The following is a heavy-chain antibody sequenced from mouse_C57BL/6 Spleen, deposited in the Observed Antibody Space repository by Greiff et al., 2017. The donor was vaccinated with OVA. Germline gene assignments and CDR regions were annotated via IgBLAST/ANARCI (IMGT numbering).Heavy chain of an antibody. CDR1: GYTFTSYD. CDR2: IYPRDGST. J-gene: IGHJ4*01. V-gene: IGHV1-85*01. D-gene: IGHD2-5*01. Sequence: QVQLQQSGPELVKPGASVKLSCKASGYTFTSYDINWVKQRPGQGLEWIGWIYPRDGSTKYNEKFKGKATLTVDTSSSTAYMELHSLTSEDSAAYFCARYPYSNYVDYAMDYWGQGTSVTVSS. CDR3: ARYPYSNYVDYAMDY.